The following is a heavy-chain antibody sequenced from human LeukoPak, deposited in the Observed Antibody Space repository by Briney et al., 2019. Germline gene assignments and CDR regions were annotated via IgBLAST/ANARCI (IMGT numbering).Heavy chain of an antibody. CDR1: GYSISSGYY. Sequence: PSETLSLTCTVSGYSISSGYYWGWIRQPPGKGLEWIGEINHSGSTYYNPSLKSRVTISVDTSKNQFSLKLSSVTAADTAVYYCARLPTRRITGTRSDYWGQGTLVTVSS. V-gene: IGHV4-38-2*02. CDR2: INHSGST. J-gene: IGHJ4*02. CDR3: ARLPTRRITGTRSDY. D-gene: IGHD1-20*01.